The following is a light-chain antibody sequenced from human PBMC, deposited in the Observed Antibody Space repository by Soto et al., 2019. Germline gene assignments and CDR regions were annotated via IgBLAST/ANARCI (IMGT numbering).Light chain of an antibody. Sequence: EIVMTQSPVTLSVSPGEGATLSCRASQSVTSNLAWYQQKPGQAPRLLIYGASMRATGIPARFSGSGSGTEFTHTISSLQSEDSAVYYCQQYNNRPPQTFGQGTKVEIK. J-gene: IGKJ1*01. CDR1: QSVTSN. V-gene: IGKV3-15*01. CDR2: GAS. CDR3: QQYNNRPPQT.